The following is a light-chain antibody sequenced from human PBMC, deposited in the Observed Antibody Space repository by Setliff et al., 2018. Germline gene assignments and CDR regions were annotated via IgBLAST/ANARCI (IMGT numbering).Light chain of an antibody. V-gene: IGLV2-23*01. J-gene: IGLJ2*01. Sequence: QSALTQPDSVSGSPGQSITISCTGTSSDVGSYNLVSWYQQHPGKAPKLMIYEGSKRPSGVSNRFSGSKSGNTASLTISGLQAEDEAYYYCCSYAGSSTFVVFGGGTKVTVL. CDR2: EGS. CDR3: CSYAGSSTFVV. CDR1: SSDVGSYNL.